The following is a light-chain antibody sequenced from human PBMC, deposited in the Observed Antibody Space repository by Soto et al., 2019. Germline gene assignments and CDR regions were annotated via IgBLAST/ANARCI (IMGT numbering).Light chain of an antibody. CDR3: KQYVSSPWT. J-gene: IGKJ1*01. CDR2: GAS. V-gene: IGKV3-20*01. CDR1: QSVSSNY. Sequence: EIVLTQSPGTLSLSPGERATLSCRASQSVSSNYLAWYQQKPGQAPRPLIYGASSRATGIPDRFSGSGAGKDFTLTISRLEPEDFALYYCKQYVSSPWTFGQGTKVEIK.